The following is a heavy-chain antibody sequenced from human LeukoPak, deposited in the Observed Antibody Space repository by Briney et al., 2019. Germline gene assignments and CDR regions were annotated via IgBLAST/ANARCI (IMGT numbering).Heavy chain of an antibody. D-gene: IGHD2-21*01. V-gene: IGHV4-4*07. J-gene: IGHJ4*02. CDR1: ADSIVSFH. CDR3: ARDGHIRGFDS. Sequence: PSETLSLTCTVSADSIVSFHWSWIRRSAGKGLEWIGCVFHSGTTKNPSLKSRVTMSLDTSKNLLSLTMTSVTAADTAIYFCARDGHIRGFDSWGQGTLVIVSS. CDR2: VFHSGTT.